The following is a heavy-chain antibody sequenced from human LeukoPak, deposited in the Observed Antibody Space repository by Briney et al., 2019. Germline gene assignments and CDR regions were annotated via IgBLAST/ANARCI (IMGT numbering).Heavy chain of an antibody. Sequence: GGSLRLSCAASGFTFNTYTMNWVRQAPGKGLEWVSYISGSSGIIDYADSVKGRFTISRDNSKNTLYLQMNGLRAEDTAIYYCAKDRYDSYKYYFDDWGQGTLVTVSS. J-gene: IGHJ4*02. CDR1: GFTFNTYT. CDR2: ISGSSGII. V-gene: IGHV3-23*01. D-gene: IGHD3-22*01. CDR3: AKDRYDSYKYYFDD.